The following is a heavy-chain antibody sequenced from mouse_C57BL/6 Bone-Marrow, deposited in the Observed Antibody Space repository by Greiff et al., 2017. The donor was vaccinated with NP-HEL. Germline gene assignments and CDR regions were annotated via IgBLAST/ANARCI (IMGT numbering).Heavy chain of an antibody. Sequence: EVQLQESGPVLVKPGASVKMSCKASGYTFTDYYMNWVKQSHGKSLEWIGVINPYNGGTSYNQKFKGKATLTVDKSSSTAYMELNSLTSEDSAVYYCARRDYYGSSYGWFAYWGQGTLVTVSA. CDR1: GYTFTDYY. J-gene: IGHJ3*01. D-gene: IGHD1-1*01. V-gene: IGHV1-19*01. CDR2: INPYNGGT. CDR3: ARRDYYGSSYGWFAY.